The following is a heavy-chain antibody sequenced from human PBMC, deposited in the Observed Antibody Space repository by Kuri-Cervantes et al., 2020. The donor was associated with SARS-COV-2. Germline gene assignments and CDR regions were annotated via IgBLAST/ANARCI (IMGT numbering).Heavy chain of an antibody. CDR3: AKSMTTLVYYCGLDV. D-gene: IGHD4-11*01. Sequence: GESLKTSCLASGFTSSSYAMSGVRQAPGKGLEWVSPISCTGDYTYYLDSVNGRFTLSRDNSKNTLYLQMTSLRADDTAVYYCAKSMTTLVYYCGLDVWGQGTTVTVSS. CDR2: ISCTGDYT. V-gene: IGHV3-23*01. J-gene: IGHJ6*02. CDR1: GFTSSSYA.